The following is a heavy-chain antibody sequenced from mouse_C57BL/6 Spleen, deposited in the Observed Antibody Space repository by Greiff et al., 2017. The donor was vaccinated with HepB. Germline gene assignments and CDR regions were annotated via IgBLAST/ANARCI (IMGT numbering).Heavy chain of an antibody. D-gene: IGHD4-1*01. V-gene: IGHV1-81*01. J-gene: IGHJ3*01. Sequence: VKLMESGAELARPGASVKLSCKASGYTFTSYGISWVKQRTGQGLEWIGEIYPRSGNTYYNEKFKGKATLTADKSSSTAYMELRSLTSEDSAVYFCARLGWDETYWGQGTLVTVSA. CDR3: ARLGWDETY. CDR1: GYTFTSYG. CDR2: IYPRSGNT.